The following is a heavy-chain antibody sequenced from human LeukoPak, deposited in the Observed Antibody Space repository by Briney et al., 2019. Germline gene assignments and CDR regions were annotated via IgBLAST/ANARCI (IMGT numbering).Heavy chain of an antibody. CDR1: GGSFSGYY. D-gene: IGHD6-13*01. V-gene: IGHV4-34*01. CDR3: ARGDSLAAAGTFNAVDI. J-gene: IGHJ3*02. CDR2: INHSGST. Sequence: PSETLSLTCAVYGGSFSGYYWSWIRQPPGKGLEWIGEINHSGSTNYNPSLKSRVTISVDTSKNQFSLKLSSVTAADTAVYYCARGDSLAAAGTFNAVDIWGQGTMVTVSS.